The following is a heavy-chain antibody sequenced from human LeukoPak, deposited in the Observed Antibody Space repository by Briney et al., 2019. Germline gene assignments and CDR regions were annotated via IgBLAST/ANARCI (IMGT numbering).Heavy chain of an antibody. V-gene: IGHV1-3*01. Sequence: ASVKVSCKTSGYTFSNYGMHWVRQAPGQRLEWMGWINAGNGNTKYSQKFQGRVTITRDTSASTAYMELSSLRSEDTAVYYCARSRAIGSGWPGNYWGQGTLVTVSS. CDR1: GYTFSNYG. CDR3: ARSRAIGSGWPGNY. J-gene: IGHJ4*02. CDR2: INAGNGNT. D-gene: IGHD6-19*01.